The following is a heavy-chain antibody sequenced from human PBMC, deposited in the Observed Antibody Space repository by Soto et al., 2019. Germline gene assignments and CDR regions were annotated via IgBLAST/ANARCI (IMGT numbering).Heavy chain of an antibody. J-gene: IGHJ5*02. CDR3: ATYGHDSSGYSSNNWFDP. D-gene: IGHD3-22*01. V-gene: IGHV1-24*01. CDR2: FDPEDGET. CDR1: GYTLTELS. Sequence: ASVKVSCKVSGYTLTELSMHWVRQAPGKGLEWMGGFDPEDGETIYAQKFQGRVTMTEDTSTDTAYMEPSSLRSEDTAVYYCATYGHDSSGYSSNNWFDPWGQGTLVTVSS.